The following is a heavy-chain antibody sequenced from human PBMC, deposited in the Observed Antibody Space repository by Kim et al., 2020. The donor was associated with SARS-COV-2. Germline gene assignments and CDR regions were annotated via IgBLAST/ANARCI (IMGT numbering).Heavy chain of an antibody. CDR2: ISYTGST. J-gene: IGHJ3*02. D-gene: IGHD3-16*01. Sequence: SETLSLTCTVSGGSISSGNHYWDWIRQPPGRGLEWIGSISYTGSTFYSPSLKSRVTISVDTSSNQFSLKLPSVTAADTAVYYCAKHEGARDSVDIWGQGT. V-gene: IGHV4-39*01. CDR1: GGSISSGNHY. CDR3: AKHEGARDSVDI.